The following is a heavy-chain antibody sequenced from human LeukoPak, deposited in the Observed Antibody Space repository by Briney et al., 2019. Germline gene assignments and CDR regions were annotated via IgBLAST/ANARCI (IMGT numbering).Heavy chain of an antibody. D-gene: IGHD2-15*01. V-gene: IGHV1-2*02. CDR3: ARGVVDIVVVVAATGSSRHQNWFDP. CDR1: GYTFTGYY. Sequence: ASVKVSCKASGYTFTGYYMHWVRQAPGQGLEGMGWINPNSGGTNYAQKFQGRVTMTRDTSISTAYMELSRLRSDDTAVYYCARGVVDIVVVVAATGSSRHQNWFDPWGQGTLVTVSS. J-gene: IGHJ5*02. CDR2: INPNSGGT.